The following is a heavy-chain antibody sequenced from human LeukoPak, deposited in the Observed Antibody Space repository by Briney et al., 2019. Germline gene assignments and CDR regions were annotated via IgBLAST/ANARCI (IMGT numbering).Heavy chain of an antibody. CDR3: TREGAAAAYGMDV. D-gene: IGHD6-13*01. V-gene: IGHV3-49*04. J-gene: IGHJ6*02. Sequence: GGSLRLSCTASGFAFGDYAVSWVRRAPGRGLEWVGLIRRRAFGETADYAASVKGRFTISRDDSKSIAYLQMNSLKTEDTAVYYCTREGAAAAYGMDVWGQGTTVTVSS. CDR1: GFAFGDYA. CDR2: IRRRAFGETA.